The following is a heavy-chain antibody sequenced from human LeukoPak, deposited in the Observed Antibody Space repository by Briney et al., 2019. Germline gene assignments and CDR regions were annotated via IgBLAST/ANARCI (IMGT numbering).Heavy chain of an antibody. D-gene: IGHD3-10*01. Sequence: SETLSLTCTVSGGSIRNYCWSWIRQPPGKGLEWIGYICSSGSTMYNPSLKSRVTISLDTSKNQFSLKLSSVTAADTAVYYCARPKHYYGSGSYYYYYMDVWGKGTTVTISS. CDR1: GGSIRNYC. CDR2: ICSSGST. CDR3: ARPKHYYGSGSYYYYYMDV. J-gene: IGHJ6*03. V-gene: IGHV4-59*12.